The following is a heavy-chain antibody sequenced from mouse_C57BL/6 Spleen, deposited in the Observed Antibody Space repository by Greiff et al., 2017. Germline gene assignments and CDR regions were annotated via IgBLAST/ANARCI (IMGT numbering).Heavy chain of an antibody. J-gene: IGHJ3*01. V-gene: IGHV1-75*01. D-gene: IGHD1-1*01. CDR3: ARDYYGSRGAWLAY. Sequence: QVQLQQPGPELVKPEASVKISCKASGYTFTDYYINWVKQRPGQGLEWIGWIFPGGGSTYYNEKFKGKATLTVDKSSSTAYMLLSSLTSEDSAVYFCARDYYGSRGAWLAYWGQGTLVTVSA. CDR2: IFPGGGST. CDR1: GYTFTDYY.